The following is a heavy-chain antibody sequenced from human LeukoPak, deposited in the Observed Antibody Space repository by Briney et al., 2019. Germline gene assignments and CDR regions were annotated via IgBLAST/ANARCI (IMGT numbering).Heavy chain of an antibody. CDR3: ARDAVVGPEGQGGIDY. CDR2: ISSSSSYI. CDR1: GFTFSSYS. D-gene: IGHD3-16*01. J-gene: IGHJ4*02. V-gene: IGHV3-21*04. Sequence: KPGGSLRLSCAASGFTFSSYSMNWVRQAPGKGLEWVSSISSSSSYIYCADSVKGRFTISRDNAKNSLYLQMNSLRAEDTAVYYCARDAVVGPEGQGGIDYWGQGTLVTVSS.